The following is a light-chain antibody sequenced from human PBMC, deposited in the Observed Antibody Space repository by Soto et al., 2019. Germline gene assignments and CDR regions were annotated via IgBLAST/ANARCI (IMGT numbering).Light chain of an antibody. CDR3: QQYGSSLGVT. J-gene: IGKJ4*01. CDR2: GAS. Sequence: EIVLTQSPGTLSLSPGERATLSCRASQSVSSSYLAWYQQKPGQAPRLLIYGASSRATGIPDRFSGSGSGTDFTLTISSLEPEEFAVYYCQQYGSSLGVTFGGGTKVEIK. V-gene: IGKV3-20*01. CDR1: QSVSSSY.